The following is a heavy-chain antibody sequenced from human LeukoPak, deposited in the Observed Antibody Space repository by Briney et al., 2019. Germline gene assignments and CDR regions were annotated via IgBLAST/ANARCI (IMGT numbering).Heavy chain of an antibody. V-gene: IGHV1-46*01. J-gene: IGHJ3*02. CDR3: ARDQSVTSPLGAFDI. Sequence: ASVKVSCKASGYTFTSYYMHWVRQAPGQGLEWMGIINPSGGSTSYAQKFQGRVTMTRDMSTSTVYMELSSLRSEDTAVYCCARDQSVTSPLGAFDIWGQGTMVTVSS. CDR1: GYTFTSYY. CDR2: INPSGGST. D-gene: IGHD4-17*01.